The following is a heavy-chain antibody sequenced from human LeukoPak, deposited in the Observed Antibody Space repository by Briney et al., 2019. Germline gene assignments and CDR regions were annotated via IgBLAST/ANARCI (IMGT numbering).Heavy chain of an antibody. Sequence: GESLKISCKGSGYSFTSYWISWMRQMPGKGLEWMGRIDPSDSYTNYSPSFQGHVTISADKSISTAYLQWSSLKASDTAMYYCARRYNWNDGRYDAFDIWGQGTMVTVSS. CDR2: IDPSDSYT. J-gene: IGHJ3*02. V-gene: IGHV5-10-1*01. CDR1: GYSFTSYW. D-gene: IGHD1-1*01. CDR3: ARRYNWNDGRYDAFDI.